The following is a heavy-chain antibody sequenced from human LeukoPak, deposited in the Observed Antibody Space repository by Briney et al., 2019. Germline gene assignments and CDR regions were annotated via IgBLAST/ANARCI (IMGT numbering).Heavy chain of an antibody. CDR2: INPNSGGT. CDR1: GYTFTGYY. D-gene: IGHD2-15*01. V-gene: IGHV1-2*02. J-gene: IGHJ6*02. CDR3: ARGYCSGGSCYSRYYYYYGMDV. Sequence: ASVKVSCKASGYTFTGYYMHWVRQAPGQGLEWMGWINPNSGGTNYAQKFQGRVTMTRDTSISTAYMELSRLRSDDTAVYYCARGYCSGGSCYSRYYYYYGMDVWGQGTTVTVSS.